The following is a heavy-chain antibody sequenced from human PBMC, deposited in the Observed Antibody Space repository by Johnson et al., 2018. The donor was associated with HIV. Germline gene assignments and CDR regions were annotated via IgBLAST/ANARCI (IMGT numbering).Heavy chain of an antibody. CDR1: GFPFSSYG. CDR2: ISFDGSNK. V-gene: IGHV3-30*03. Sequence: QVQLVESGGGAVQPGRSLRLSCAASGFPFSSYGMHWVRQAPGKGLEWVAVISFDGSNKYYADSVKGRFTISRDNSKNTLYLQMNSLRAEDTAVYYCATRDPTYRPGVFDIWGQGTMVTVSS. J-gene: IGHJ3*02. CDR3: ATRDPTYRPGVFDI. D-gene: IGHD2-8*01.